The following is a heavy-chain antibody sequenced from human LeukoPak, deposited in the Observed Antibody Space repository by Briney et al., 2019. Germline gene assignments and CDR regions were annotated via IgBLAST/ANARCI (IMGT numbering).Heavy chain of an antibody. D-gene: IGHD1-26*01. V-gene: IGHV1-46*01. CDR2: INPSGGST. CDR1: GYTFTSYY. CDR3: ARGPRPRELLY. Sequence: GASVKVSYKASGYTFTSYYMHWVRQAPGQGLEWMGIINPSGGSTSYAQKFQGRVAMTRDTSTSTVYMELSSLRSEDTAVYYCARGPRPRELLYWGQGTLVTVSS. J-gene: IGHJ4*02.